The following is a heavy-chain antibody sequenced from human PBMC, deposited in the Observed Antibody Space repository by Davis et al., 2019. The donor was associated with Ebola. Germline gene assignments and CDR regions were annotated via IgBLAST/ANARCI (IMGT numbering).Heavy chain of an antibody. CDR2: ITSDGTST. CDR1: GFTFSSYS. CDR3: ARDRGIRAFDY. J-gene: IGHJ4*02. D-gene: IGHD3-10*01. Sequence: PGGSLRLSCAASGFTFSSYSMNWVRQAPGKGLEWISDITSDGTSTSYADSVKGRFTISRDNANNLLYLQMNSLRDEDTAVYYCARDRGIRAFDYWGQGTLVTVSS. V-gene: IGHV3-48*02.